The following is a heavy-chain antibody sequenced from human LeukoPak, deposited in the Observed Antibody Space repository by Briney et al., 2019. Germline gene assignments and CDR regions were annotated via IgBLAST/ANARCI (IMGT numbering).Heavy chain of an antibody. CDR1: GYTLTELS. J-gene: IGHJ6*02. Sequence: ASVKVSCKVSGYTLTELSMHWVRQAPGKGLEWMGGFDPEDGETIYAQKFQGRVTMTEDTSTDTAYMEPSSLRSEDTAVYYCATDIIAAAATDYYYGMDVWGQGTTVTVSS. V-gene: IGHV1-24*01. CDR2: FDPEDGET. D-gene: IGHD6-13*01. CDR3: ATDIIAAAATDYYYGMDV.